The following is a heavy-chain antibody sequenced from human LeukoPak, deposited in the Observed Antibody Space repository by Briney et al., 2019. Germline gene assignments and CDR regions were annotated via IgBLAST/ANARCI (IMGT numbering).Heavy chain of an antibody. Sequence: PSETLSLTCTVSGGSISSYYWSWIRQPPGKGLEWIGYIYYSGSTNYNPSLKSRVTISVDTSKNQFSLKLSSVTAADTAVYYCARTVSYSSAWAPFDYWGQGTLVTVSS. CDR3: ARTVSYSSAWAPFDY. J-gene: IGHJ4*02. D-gene: IGHD6-19*01. V-gene: IGHV4-59*08. CDR1: GGSISSYY. CDR2: IYYSGST.